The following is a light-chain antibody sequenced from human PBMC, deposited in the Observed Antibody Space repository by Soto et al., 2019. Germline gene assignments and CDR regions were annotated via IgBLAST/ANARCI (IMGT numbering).Light chain of an antibody. J-gene: IGKJ4*01. CDR3: LQGVNSPLT. CDR1: QSLLYSNGYNY. V-gene: IGKV2-28*01. Sequence: DIEMTQSPLSLPVTPGEPASISCRSSQSLLYSNGYNYLDWYLQKPGQSPHLLIYLGSNRASGVTDRFSGSGSGTDFTLTISRVEPEDVGVYYCLQGVNSPLTFGGGTKVEIK. CDR2: LGS.